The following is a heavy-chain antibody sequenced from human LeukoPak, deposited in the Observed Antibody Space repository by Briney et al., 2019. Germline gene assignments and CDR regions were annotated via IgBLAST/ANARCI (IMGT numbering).Heavy chain of an antibody. CDR1: GFTFSSYS. CDR3: ARLIDYGAFDI. D-gene: IGHD4-17*01. Sequence: GGSLRLSCAASGFTFSSYSMNWVRQAPGKGLEWVSYISSSSSTIYYADSVKGRFTISRDNAKNSLYLQMNSLRAEDTAVYYCARLIDYGAFDIWGQGTMVTVPS. V-gene: IGHV3-48*04. J-gene: IGHJ3*02. CDR2: ISSSSSTI.